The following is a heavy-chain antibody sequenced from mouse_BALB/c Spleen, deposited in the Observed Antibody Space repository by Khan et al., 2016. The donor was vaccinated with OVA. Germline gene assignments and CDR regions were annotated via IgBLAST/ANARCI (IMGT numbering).Heavy chain of an antibody. D-gene: IGHD1-2*01. Sequence: QIQLVQSGPELKKPGETVKISCKASGYTFTNYGMNWVKQAPGKGLKWMGWINTKTGEPTYAEEFKGRFAFSLETSASTAYLQINNLKNEDTATYFWATGVLRLRTPIPFAYWGQGTLVTVSA. CDR3: ATGVLRLRTPIPFAY. J-gene: IGHJ3*01. V-gene: IGHV9-3*02. CDR2: INTKTGEP. CDR1: GYTFTNYG.